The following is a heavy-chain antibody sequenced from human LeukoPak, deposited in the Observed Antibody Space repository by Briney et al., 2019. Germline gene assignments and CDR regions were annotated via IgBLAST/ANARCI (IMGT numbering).Heavy chain of an antibody. CDR1: GYSINSGYS. J-gene: IGHJ3*02. CDR3: ARFDHVWEAHGMDAFDI. D-gene: IGHD3-16*01. V-gene: IGHV4-38-2*01. Sequence: SETLSLTCAVSGYSINSGYSWGWIRQSPGKGLEWIGNICHSGSTYYNPSLRSRATISRDTSKNQFSLKLSSVTAADTAVYYCARFDHVWEAHGMDAFDIWGQGTMVTVSS. CDR2: ICHSGST.